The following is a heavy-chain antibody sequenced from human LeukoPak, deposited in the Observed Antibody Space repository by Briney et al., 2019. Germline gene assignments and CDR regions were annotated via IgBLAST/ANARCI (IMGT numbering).Heavy chain of an antibody. J-gene: IGHJ3*02. D-gene: IGHD1-26*01. V-gene: IGHV1-2*02. CDR1: GYTFTGYY. Sequence: ASVKVSCKASGYTFTGYYMHWVRQAPGQGLGWMGWINPNSGGTNYAQKFQGRVTMTRDTSISTAYMELSRLRSDDTAVYYCARRKVGANAFDIWGQGTMVTVSS. CDR2: INPNSGGT. CDR3: ARRKVGANAFDI.